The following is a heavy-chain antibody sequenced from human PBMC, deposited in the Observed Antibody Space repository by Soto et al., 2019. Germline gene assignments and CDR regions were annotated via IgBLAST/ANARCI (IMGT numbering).Heavy chain of an antibody. CDR2: ISVYNGNT. CDR1: GYSFATSG. J-gene: IGHJ4*02. CDR3: ARAGQYYDASGYAD. V-gene: IGHV1-18*01. Sequence: QVKLVQSGTEVKKPGASIKVSCKASGYSFATSGMTGVRQAPGQGLEWMGWISVYNGNTNYDQKLQDRVTMTTDTSTNTAYLEVRNLRSDDTAVYYCARAGQYYDASGYADWGQGTLVTVS. D-gene: IGHD3-22*01.